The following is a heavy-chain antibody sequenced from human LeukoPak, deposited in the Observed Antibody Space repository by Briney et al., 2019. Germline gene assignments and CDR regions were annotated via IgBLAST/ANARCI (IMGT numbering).Heavy chain of an antibody. CDR1: GFTFSSYA. CDR2: ISYDGSNK. Sequence: GGSLRLSCAASGFTFSSYAMHWVRQAPGKGLEWVAVISYDGSNKYYADSVKGRFTISRDNSKNTLYLKMNSLSTEDTAVYYCARPFYGDYVRADAFDIWGQGTMLTVSS. CDR3: ARPFYGDYVRADAFDI. J-gene: IGHJ3*02. V-gene: IGHV3-30*04. D-gene: IGHD4-17*01.